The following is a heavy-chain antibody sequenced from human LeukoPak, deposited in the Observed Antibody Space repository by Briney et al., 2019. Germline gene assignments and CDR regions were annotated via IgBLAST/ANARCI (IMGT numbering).Heavy chain of an antibody. CDR3: AKGGLWVDFDY. Sequence: PGGSLRLSCAASGFTFSDSYMSWVRQAPGKGLEWVSYLSGSGSTKYFADSVTGRFTISRDNAKNSLYLQMNNLRVEDTAVYYCAKGGLWVDFDYWGQRTLVTVSP. V-gene: IGHV3-11*01. D-gene: IGHD3-16*01. J-gene: IGHJ4*02. CDR2: LSGSGSTK. CDR1: GFTFSDSY.